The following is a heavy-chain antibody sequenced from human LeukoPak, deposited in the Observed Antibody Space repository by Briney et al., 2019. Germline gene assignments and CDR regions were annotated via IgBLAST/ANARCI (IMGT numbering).Heavy chain of an antibody. J-gene: IGHJ4*02. CDR3: ARGIGPYYFDY. CDR1: GGSISSYY. CDR2: IYYSGST. V-gene: IGHV4-59*01. D-gene: IGHD2-21*01. Sequence: PSETLSLTCTVSGGSISSYYWSWIRQPPGKGPEWIGYIYYSGSTNYNPSLKSRVTISVDTSKNQFSLKLSSVTAADTAVYYCARGIGPYYFDYWGQGTLVTVSS.